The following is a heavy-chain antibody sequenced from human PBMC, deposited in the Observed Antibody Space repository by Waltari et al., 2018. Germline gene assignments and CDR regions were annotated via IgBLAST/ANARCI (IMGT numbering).Heavy chain of an antibody. CDR1: GGSISSYY. CDR3: ARSYSTAPFDY. CDR2: SYYSGST. D-gene: IGHD1-26*01. V-gene: IGHV4-59*08. Sequence: QVQLQESGPGLVKPSETLSLTCTVSGGSISSYYWNWIRQPPGKGLEWIGYSYYSGSTNSNPSLKSRVTISLDTSKNQFSLKLSSVTAADTAVYFCARSYSTAPFDYWGQGTLVTVSS. J-gene: IGHJ4*02.